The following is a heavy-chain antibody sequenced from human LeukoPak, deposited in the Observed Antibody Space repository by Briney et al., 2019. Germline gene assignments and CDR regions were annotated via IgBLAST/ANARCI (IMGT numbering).Heavy chain of an antibody. V-gene: IGHV3-7*01. D-gene: IGHD6-19*01. Sequence: PGGSLRLSCAASGFTFSSYWMSWVRQAPGKGLEWVANIKQDGSEKYYVDSVKGRFTISRDNSKNTLYLQMNSLRAEDTAVYYCARERGLAVAGISGYWGQGTLVTVSS. CDR2: IKQDGSEK. CDR3: ARERGLAVAGISGY. J-gene: IGHJ4*02. CDR1: GFTFSSYW.